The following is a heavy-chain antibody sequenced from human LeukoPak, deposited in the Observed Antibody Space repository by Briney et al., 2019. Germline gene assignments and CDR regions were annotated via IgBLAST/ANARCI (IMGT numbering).Heavy chain of an antibody. CDR3: AKDRAGMDV. CDR1: GFSVSTDH. V-gene: IGHV3-53*01. Sequence: GGSLRLSCAASGFSVSTDHMSWVRQAPGKGLEWVSVIYNDGSTYYADTVKGRFTISRDNSKNTLYLQMNSLRAEDTAVYYCAKDRAGMDVWGQGTTVTVSS. CDR2: IYNDGST. J-gene: IGHJ6*02.